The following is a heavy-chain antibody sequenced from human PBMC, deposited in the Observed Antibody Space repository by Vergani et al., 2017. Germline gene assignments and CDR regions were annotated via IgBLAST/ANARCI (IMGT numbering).Heavy chain of an antibody. CDR3: ARDPRDIVVVPAAPTWFDP. D-gene: IGHD2-2*01. CDR1: GFTFDDYA. V-gene: IGHV3-48*03. Sequence: EVQLVESGGGLVQPGRSLRLSCAASGFTFDDYAMHWVRQAPGKGLEWVSYISSSGSTIYYADSVKGRFTISRDNAKNSLYLQMNSLRAEDTAVYYCARDPRDIVVVPAAPTWFDPWGQGTLVTVSS. CDR2: ISSSGSTI. J-gene: IGHJ5*02.